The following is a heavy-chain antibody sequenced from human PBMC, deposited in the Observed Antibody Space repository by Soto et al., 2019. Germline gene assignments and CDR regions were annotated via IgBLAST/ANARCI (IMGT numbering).Heavy chain of an antibody. CDR1: GYTFSNFG. Sequence: ASVKVSCKASGYTFSNFGLSCVRQAPGQVLEWMGWISPSNGQTIYAQNFHGRVTMTTDTSTATAHMELRSLISDDTAVYYCARVIMIFGVANLGSYFDYWGQGTRVTVSS. D-gene: IGHD3-3*01. CDR2: ISPSNGQT. V-gene: IGHV1-18*01. J-gene: IGHJ4*02. CDR3: ARVIMIFGVANLGSYFDY.